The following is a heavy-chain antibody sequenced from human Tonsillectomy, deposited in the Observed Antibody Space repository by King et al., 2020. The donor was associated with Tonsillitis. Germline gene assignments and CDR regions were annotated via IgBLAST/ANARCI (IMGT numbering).Heavy chain of an antibody. CDR2: IYPGDSDT. CDR3: ARRRPGIAAATDF. D-gene: IGHD6-13*01. Sequence: QLVQSGAEVKKPGESLKISCKGSGYNFTSYWIGWVRQMPGKGLEWMGSIYPGDSDTRYSPSFQGQVTISADKSISTAFLQWSSLKASDTAMYYCARRRPGIAAATDFRGQGTLVTVSS. CDR1: GYNFTSYW. J-gene: IGHJ4*02. V-gene: IGHV5-51*01.